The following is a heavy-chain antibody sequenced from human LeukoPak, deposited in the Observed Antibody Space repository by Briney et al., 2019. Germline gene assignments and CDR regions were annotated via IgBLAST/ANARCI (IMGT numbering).Heavy chain of an antibody. CDR3: ARLKATVSIHAYFDS. CDR2: IDHSGST. D-gene: IGHD4-17*01. V-gene: IGHV4-59*01. Sequence: SETLSLTCTVSGGSFSSYYWTWIRQPPGKGLEWIGYIDHSGSTNYNPSLKSRVSISSDTSKNQFSLELSSVTAADTAVYYCARLKATVSIHAYFDSWGQGTLVTVSS. CDR1: GGSFSSYY. J-gene: IGHJ4*02.